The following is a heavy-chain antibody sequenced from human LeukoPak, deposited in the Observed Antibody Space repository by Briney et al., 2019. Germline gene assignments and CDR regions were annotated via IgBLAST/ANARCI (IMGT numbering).Heavy chain of an antibody. CDR1: GFTFSSYA. CDR2: ISFSGSNT. V-gene: IGHV3-23*01. CDR3: ARDPPDIVVVPAAIQSGDY. D-gene: IGHD2-2*02. Sequence: PGGSLRLSCAASGFTFSSYAMSWVRQAPGKGLEWVSAISFSGSNTYYADSVKGRFTISRDNLKNTLYLQMNSLGAEDTAVYYCARDPPDIVVVPAAIQSGDYWGQGTLVTVSS. J-gene: IGHJ4*02.